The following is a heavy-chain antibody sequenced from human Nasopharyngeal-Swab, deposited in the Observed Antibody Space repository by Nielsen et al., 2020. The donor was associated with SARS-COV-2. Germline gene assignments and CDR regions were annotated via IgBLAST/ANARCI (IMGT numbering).Heavy chain of an antibody. CDR2: IYPGDSDT. D-gene: IGHD5-24*01. Sequence: KVSCKGSGYSFTSYWIGWVCQMPGKGLEWMGIIYPGDSDTRYSPSFQGQVTISADKSISTAYLQWSSLKASDTAMYYCARRPEMATIRAFDIWGQGTMVTVSS. V-gene: IGHV5-51*01. J-gene: IGHJ3*02. CDR1: GYSFTSYW. CDR3: ARRPEMATIRAFDI.